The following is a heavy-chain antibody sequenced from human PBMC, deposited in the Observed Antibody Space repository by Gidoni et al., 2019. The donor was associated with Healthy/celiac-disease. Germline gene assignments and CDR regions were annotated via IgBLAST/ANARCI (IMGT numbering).Heavy chain of an antibody. CDR1: GFTFADYA. V-gene: IGHV3-9*01. CDR2: ISWNSGSI. Sequence: EVQLVESGGGLVQPGRSLRLSCAASGFTFADYAMHWVRQAPGKGLEWVSGISWNSGSIGYADSVKGLFTISRDNAKNSLYLQMNSLRAEDTALYYCAKDSSSLGYYDYYMDVWGKGTTVTVSS. D-gene: IGHD6-6*01. CDR3: AKDSSSLGYYDYYMDV. J-gene: IGHJ6*03.